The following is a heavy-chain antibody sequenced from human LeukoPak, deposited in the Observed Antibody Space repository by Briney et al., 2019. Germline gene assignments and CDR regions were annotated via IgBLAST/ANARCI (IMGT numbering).Heavy chain of an antibody. CDR2: IYTSGST. CDR1: GGSISSGSYY. D-gene: IGHD3-3*01. Sequence: SQTLSLTCTVSGGSISSGSYYWSWIRQPAGKGLEWLVRIYTSGSTNYDPSLKSRVTISVDTSKNQFSLKLSSVTAADTAVYYCAIASYDFWSGYYKFRHDAFDIWGQGTMVTVSS. V-gene: IGHV4-61*02. CDR3: AIASYDFWSGYYKFRHDAFDI. J-gene: IGHJ3*02.